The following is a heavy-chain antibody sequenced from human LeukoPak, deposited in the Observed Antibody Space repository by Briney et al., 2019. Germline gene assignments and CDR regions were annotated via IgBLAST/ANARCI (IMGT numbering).Heavy chain of an antibody. D-gene: IGHD3-16*01. Sequence: SETLSLTCTVSGGSISSYFWSWIRQPAGKGLEWIGRISTSGSINYNPSPKSRVTLSVDTSKNQFPLKLSSVTAADTAVYYCARDYGDASDIWGQGTMVTVS. J-gene: IGHJ3*02. CDR3: ARDYGDASDI. CDR1: GGSISSYF. CDR2: ISTSGSI. V-gene: IGHV4-4*07.